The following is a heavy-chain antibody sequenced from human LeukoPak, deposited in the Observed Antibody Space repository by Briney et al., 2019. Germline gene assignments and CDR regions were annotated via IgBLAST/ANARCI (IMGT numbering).Heavy chain of an antibody. D-gene: IGHD6-13*01. CDR2: MSGNGGTT. CDR3: AKAQYSSSWYLAASRVLDP. V-gene: IGHV3-23*01. Sequence: GGSLRLSCAASGFTFSTYGMSWVRQAPGKGLEWVSGMSGNGGTTYYADSVKGRFTISRDNSKNTLYLQMNSLRAEDTAVYYCAKAQYSSSWYLAASRVLDPWGQGTLVTVSS. CDR1: GFTFSTYG. J-gene: IGHJ5*02.